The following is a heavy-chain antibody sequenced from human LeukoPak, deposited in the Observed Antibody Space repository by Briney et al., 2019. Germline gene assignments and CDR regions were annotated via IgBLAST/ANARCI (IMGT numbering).Heavy chain of an antibody. J-gene: IGHJ4*02. D-gene: IGHD4-17*01. CDR3: AKDFRAVTTEYFDY. Sequence: GGSLRLSCAASGFTFSSYGMHWVRQAPGKGLEGVAFIRYDGSNKYYADSVKGRFTISRDNSKNTLYLQMNSLRAEDTAVYYCAKDFRAVTTEYFDYWGQGTLVTVSS. CDR1: GFTFSSYG. V-gene: IGHV3-30*02. CDR2: IRYDGSNK.